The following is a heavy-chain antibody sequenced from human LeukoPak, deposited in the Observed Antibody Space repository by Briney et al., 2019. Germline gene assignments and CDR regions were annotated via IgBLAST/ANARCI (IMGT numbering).Heavy chain of an antibody. J-gene: IGHJ4*02. D-gene: IGHD5-12*01. CDR3: ARDSGYSGYSDY. V-gene: IGHV3-11*05. Sequence: GGSLRLSRAASGFTFSDYYMSWIRQAPGKGLEWVSYISSSSSYTDYADSVKGRFTISRDNAKNSLNLQMNSLRAEDAAVYYCARDSGYSGYSDYWGQGTLVTVSS. CDR2: ISSSSSYT. CDR1: GFTFSDYY.